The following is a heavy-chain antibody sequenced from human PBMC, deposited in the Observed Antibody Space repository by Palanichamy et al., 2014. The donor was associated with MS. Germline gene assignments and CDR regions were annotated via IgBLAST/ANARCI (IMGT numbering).Heavy chain of an antibody. V-gene: IGHV3-23*01. Sequence: DVQLLESGGGLVQPGGSPRLSCTTSGFTFSSFDMTRVRQAPGKGLEWVSVISGSGTNTYYADSVRGRFTISRDNSKNTLYLLMNSLRAEDTAVYYCARVWAVVNAFDVWGQGTVVTVSS. CDR2: ISGSGTNT. CDR3: ARVWAVVNAFDV. D-gene: IGHD2-2*01. J-gene: IGHJ3*01. CDR1: GFTFSSFD.